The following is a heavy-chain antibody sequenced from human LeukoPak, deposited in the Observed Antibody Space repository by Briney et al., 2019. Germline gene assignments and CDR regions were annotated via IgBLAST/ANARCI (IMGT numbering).Heavy chain of an antibody. Sequence: ASVKVSCKASGYTFINYAIHWLRQAPGQRLQWMGWINAANGNTKYSQKFQGRVTITRDTSVSTAYMELSSLRFEDTSVYYCARYSDDAWFDPWGQGTLVTVSS. D-gene: IGHD4-17*01. CDR1: GYTFINYA. CDR3: ARYSDDAWFDP. J-gene: IGHJ5*02. CDR2: INAANGNT. V-gene: IGHV1-3*01.